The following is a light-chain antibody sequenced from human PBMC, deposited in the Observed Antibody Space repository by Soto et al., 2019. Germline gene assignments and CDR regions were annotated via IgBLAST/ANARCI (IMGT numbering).Light chain of an antibody. CDR1: QSVSSSF. Sequence: EIVLTQSPGTLSLSPGERASLSCRASQSVSSSFLAWYQQKPGQAPRLLIYGASSRATGTPDRFSGSGSGTEFTLIISSLQSEDFAVYYCQQYNNWPPITFGQGTRLEI. CDR2: GAS. CDR3: QQYNNWPPIT. V-gene: IGKV3-20*01. J-gene: IGKJ5*01.